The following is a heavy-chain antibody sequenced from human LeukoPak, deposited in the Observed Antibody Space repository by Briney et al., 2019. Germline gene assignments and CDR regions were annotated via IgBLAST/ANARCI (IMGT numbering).Heavy chain of an antibody. D-gene: IGHD6-13*01. J-gene: IGHJ4*02. Sequence: PGRSLRLSCVASGFTFKSYGMHWVRQAPGKGLEWVAIIWYDGSNKYYADFVKGRFTTSRDNSKNPLYLQMNSLRADDTAVYYCARVSGYSGTWYVDYWGQGTLVTVSS. V-gene: IGHV3-33*01. CDR3: ARVSGYSGTWYVDY. CDR2: IWYDGSNK. CDR1: GFTFKSYG.